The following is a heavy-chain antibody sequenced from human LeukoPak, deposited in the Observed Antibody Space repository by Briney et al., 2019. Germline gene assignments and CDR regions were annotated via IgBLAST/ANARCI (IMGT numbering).Heavy chain of an antibody. D-gene: IGHD6-13*01. CDR3: ARAMSSPYSSSWYPYYGMDV. V-gene: IGHV4-28*03. J-gene: IGHJ6*02. Sequence: PSETLSLTCAVSGYSISSSNWWGWIRQPPGKGLEWIGYIYYSGSTYYNPSLKSRVTMSVDTSKNQFSLKLSSVTAADTAVYYCARAMSSPYSSSWYPYYGMDVWGQGTTVTVSS. CDR2: IYYSGST. CDR1: GYSISSSNW.